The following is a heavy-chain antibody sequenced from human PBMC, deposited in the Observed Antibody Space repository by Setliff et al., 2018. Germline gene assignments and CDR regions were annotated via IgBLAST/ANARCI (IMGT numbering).Heavy chain of an antibody. CDR1: GFTFSIFA. J-gene: IGHJ6*02. CDR2: ISDSSHEM. D-gene: IGHD3-10*01. Sequence: GGSLRLSCAVSGFTFSIFAMKWVRQTPGRGLEWVSFISDSSHEMYYADSVKGRFTISRDHAKNSLYLEMNSLRAEDTAIYYCVRNGDLLGGFGMDVWGQGTTVTVSS. V-gene: IGHV3-21*05. CDR3: VRNGDLLGGFGMDV.